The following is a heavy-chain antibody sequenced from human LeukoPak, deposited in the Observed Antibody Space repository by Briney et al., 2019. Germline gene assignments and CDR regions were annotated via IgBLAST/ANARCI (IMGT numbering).Heavy chain of an antibody. Sequence: GRSLRLSCAASGFTFSSYGMHWVRQAPGKGLEWVAVISYDGSNKYYADSVKGRFTISRVNSKNTLYLQMNSLRAEDTAVYYCAKSPITMIVVVIFDYWGQGTLVTVSS. CDR2: ISYDGSNK. CDR3: AKSPITMIVVVIFDY. CDR1: GFTFSSYG. J-gene: IGHJ4*02. D-gene: IGHD3-22*01. V-gene: IGHV3-30*18.